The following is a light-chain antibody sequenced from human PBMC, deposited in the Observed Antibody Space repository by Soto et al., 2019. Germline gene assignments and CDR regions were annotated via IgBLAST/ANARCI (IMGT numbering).Light chain of an antibody. CDR3: QSYDSSLSGYAV. Sequence: QPVLTQPPSVSGAPGQRVTISCTGSSPNIGAGYDVHWYQQLPGTAPKLPIYGNSNRPSGVPDRFSGSKSGTSAALAITGLQAEDEADYYCQSYDSSLSGYAVFGGGTQLTVL. CDR1: SPNIGAGYD. J-gene: IGLJ7*01. CDR2: GNS. V-gene: IGLV1-40*01.